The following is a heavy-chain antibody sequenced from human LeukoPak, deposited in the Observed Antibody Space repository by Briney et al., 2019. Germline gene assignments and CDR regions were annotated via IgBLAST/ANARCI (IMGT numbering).Heavy chain of an antibody. CDR2: ISASGGRT. V-gene: IGHV3-23*01. Sequence: GGSLRLSCAASGFTFSNYAMNWVRQAPGKGLEWVSAISASGGRTYYADSVKGRFTISRDNSKNTLYLQMNSLRAEDTAVYYCASRYCSGGSCPYYYYYYMDVWGKGTTVTVSS. CDR1: GFTFSNYA. J-gene: IGHJ6*03. CDR3: ASRYCSGGSCPYYYYYYMDV. D-gene: IGHD2-15*01.